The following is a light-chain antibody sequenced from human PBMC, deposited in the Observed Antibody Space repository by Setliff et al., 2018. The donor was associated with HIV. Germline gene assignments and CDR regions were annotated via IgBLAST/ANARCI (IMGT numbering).Light chain of an antibody. Sequence: DIQMTQSPSSLSASVGDRVTITCRASQNINNYLNWYQQKPGKAPKLLIYAASSLQSGVPSRFSGSGSGTDVTLTIISLQPEDFATYYCQQSYSSLVTFGQGT. CDR2: AAS. CDR1: QNINNY. CDR3: QQSYSSLVT. J-gene: IGKJ2*01. V-gene: IGKV1-39*01.